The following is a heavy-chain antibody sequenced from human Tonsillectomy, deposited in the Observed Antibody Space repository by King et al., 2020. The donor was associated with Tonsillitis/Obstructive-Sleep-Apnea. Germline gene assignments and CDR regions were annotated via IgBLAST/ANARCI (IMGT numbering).Heavy chain of an antibody. V-gene: IGHV4-61*01. Sequence: QLQESGPGLVKPSETLSLTCTVSGGSVSSNSYYWNWIRQPPGKGLEWIGYIYYSGTTNYNPSLKSRVTISSDTSKNQFSLKLSSVTAADTVVYYCARSLYYYGSGSYYTYYFDYWGQGTLVTVSS. J-gene: IGHJ4*02. CDR3: ARSLYYYGSGSYYTYYFDY. D-gene: IGHD3-10*01. CDR1: GGSVSSNSYY. CDR2: IYYSGTT.